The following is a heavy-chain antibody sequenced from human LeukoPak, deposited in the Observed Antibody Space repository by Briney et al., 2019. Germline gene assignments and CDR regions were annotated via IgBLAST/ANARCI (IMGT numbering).Heavy chain of an antibody. J-gene: IGHJ4*02. CDR1: DVPISPHY. Sequence: SETLTLTCTVSDVPISPHYWLGIRQPPGKGLEYVGYIYYTGGANYNPSLRSRATVSVDASKNQFSLKLSSVTATDTAVYYCARLGFCRGDNCLDDYWGQGTLVTVSS. CDR3: ARLGFCRGDNCLDDY. CDR2: IYYTGGA. V-gene: IGHV4-59*08. D-gene: IGHD2-15*01.